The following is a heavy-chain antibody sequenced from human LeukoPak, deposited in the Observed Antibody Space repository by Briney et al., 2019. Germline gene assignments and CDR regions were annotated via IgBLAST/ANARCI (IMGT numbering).Heavy chain of an antibody. J-gene: IGHJ6*03. V-gene: IGHV5-51*01. CDR1: GYNFTTYW. Sequence: GESLKISFKGSGYNFTTYWIGWVRPMPGKGLEWMGIIYPGDSDTRHSPSFQGQVTISPDKSISPGFLQWSSLKASDTAMYYCAGSKLKYYYGSGSRSYYYYNYMDVWGKGTTVTISS. CDR2: IYPGDSDT. CDR3: AGSKLKYYYGSGSRSYYYYNYMDV. D-gene: IGHD3-10*01.